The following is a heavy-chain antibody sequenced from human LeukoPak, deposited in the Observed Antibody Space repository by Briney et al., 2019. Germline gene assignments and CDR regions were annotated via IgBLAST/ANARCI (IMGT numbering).Heavy chain of an antibody. CDR2: INSDGSSA. CDR1: GFTFSTYW. V-gene: IGHV3-74*01. D-gene: IGHD1-1*01. CDR3: ARGQEFDDGVFDS. Sequence: TGGSLRLSCAASGFTFSTYWMHWVRQAPGKGLVWVSRINSDGSSAIYADSVKGRFTISRDNSKNTVYLQMNSLRVEDTAIYYCARGQEFDDGVFDSWGQGTLVTVSS. J-gene: IGHJ4*02.